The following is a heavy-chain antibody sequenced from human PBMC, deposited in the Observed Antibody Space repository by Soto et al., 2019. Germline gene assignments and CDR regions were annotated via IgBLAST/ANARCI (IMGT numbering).Heavy chain of an antibody. J-gene: IGHJ5*02. CDR1: GYSISSGYY. D-gene: IGHD3-3*01. CDR2: IYHSGST. CDR3: ARAYPYYDFWSGYSQNWFDP. V-gene: IGHV4-38-2*01. Sequence: SETLSLTCAVSGYSISSGYYWGWIRQPPGKGLEWIGSIYHSGSTYYNPSLKSRVTISVDTSKNQFPLKLSSVTAADTAVYYCARAYPYYDFWSGYSQNWFDPWGQGTLVTVSS.